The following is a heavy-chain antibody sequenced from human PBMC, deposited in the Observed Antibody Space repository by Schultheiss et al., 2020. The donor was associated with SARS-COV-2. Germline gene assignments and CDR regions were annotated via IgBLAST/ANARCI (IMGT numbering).Heavy chain of an antibody. CDR1: GGSFSGYY. J-gene: IGHJ4*02. D-gene: IGHD4-11*01. CDR2: INHSGST. CDR3: ASQSPYSLFDY. Sequence: SETLSLTCAVYGGSFSGYYWSWIRQPPGKGLEWIGEINHSGSTNYNPSLKSRVTISVDTSKNQFSLKLSSVTAADTAVYYCASQSPYSLFDYWGQGTLVTVSS. V-gene: IGHV4-34*01.